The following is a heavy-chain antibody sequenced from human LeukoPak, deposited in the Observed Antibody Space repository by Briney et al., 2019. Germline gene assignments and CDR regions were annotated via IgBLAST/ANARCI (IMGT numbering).Heavy chain of an antibody. Sequence: PSETLSLTCTVSGASISGSGYYWGWIRQPPGKGLEWIGSIYSSGSAYYNASLQSRVTISIETSKNQISLRLNSVTAADTAMYYCAKSGGYGLIDYWGQGTLVTVSS. CDR3: AKSGGYGLIDY. CDR1: GASISGSGYY. D-gene: IGHD1-26*01. CDR2: IYSSGSA. V-gene: IGHV4-39*01. J-gene: IGHJ4*02.